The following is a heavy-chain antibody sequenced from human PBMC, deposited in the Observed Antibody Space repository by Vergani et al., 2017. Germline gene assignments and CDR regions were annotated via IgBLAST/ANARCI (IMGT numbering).Heavy chain of an antibody. CDR3: ARVTSAKRDAFDI. CDR1: GYTFTSYD. V-gene: IGHV1-8*01. CDR2: MNPNSGNT. Sequence: QVQLVQSGAEVKKPGASVKVSCKASGYTFTSYDINWVRQATGQGLEWMGWMNPNSGNTGYAQKFQGRVTMTRNTSISTAYMELSRLRADDTAVYYCARVTSAKRDAFDIWGQGTMVTVSS. J-gene: IGHJ3*02. D-gene: IGHD3-3*01.